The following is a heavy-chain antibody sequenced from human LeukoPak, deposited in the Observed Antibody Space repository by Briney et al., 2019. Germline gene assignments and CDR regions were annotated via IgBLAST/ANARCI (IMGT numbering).Heavy chain of an antibody. CDR1: GGSFSGYY. D-gene: IGHD3-10*01. Sequence: SETRSLTCAVYGGSFSGYYWSWIRQPPGKGLEWIGEINHSGSTNYNPSLKSRATISVDTSKNQFSLKLSSVTAADTAVYYCARGKPAIIMVRGVTSWFDPWGQGTLVTVSS. J-gene: IGHJ5*02. V-gene: IGHV4-34*01. CDR3: ARGKPAIIMVRGVTSWFDP. CDR2: INHSGST.